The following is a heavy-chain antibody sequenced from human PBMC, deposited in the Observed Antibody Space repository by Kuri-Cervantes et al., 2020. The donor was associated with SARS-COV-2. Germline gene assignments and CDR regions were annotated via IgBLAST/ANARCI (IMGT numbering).Heavy chain of an antibody. J-gene: IGHJ4*02. CDR3: ARDVVHTYGWRAFDY. CDR1: GGSFSGYY. D-gene: IGHD5-18*01. Sequence: SETLSLTCAVYGGSFSGYYWSWIRQPPGKGLEWIGEINHSGSTNYNPSLKSRVTISVDTSKNQFSLRLTSVTAADTAVYHCARDVVHTYGWRAFDYWGQGSLVTVSS. CDR2: INHSGST. V-gene: IGHV4-34*01.